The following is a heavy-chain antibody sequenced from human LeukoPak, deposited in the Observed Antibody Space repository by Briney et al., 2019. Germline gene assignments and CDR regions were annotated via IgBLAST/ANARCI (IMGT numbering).Heavy chain of an antibody. J-gene: IGHJ6*03. D-gene: IGHD5-18*01. CDR1: GGSISSSSYY. CDR3: ARHVDTAMVKEEGYYYYYYMDV. V-gene: IGHV4-39*01. Sequence: SETLSLTCTVSGGSISSSSYYWGWIRQPPGKGLEWIGNIYYSGSTYYNPSLKSRVTISVDTSKNQFSLKLSSVTAADTAVYYCARHVDTAMVKEEGYYYYYYMDVWGKGTTVTVSS. CDR2: IYYSGST.